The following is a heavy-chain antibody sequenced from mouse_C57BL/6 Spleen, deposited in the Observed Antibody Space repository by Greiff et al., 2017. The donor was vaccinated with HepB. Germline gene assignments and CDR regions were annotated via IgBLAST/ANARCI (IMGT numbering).Heavy chain of an antibody. J-gene: IGHJ2*01. CDR1: GYSFTDYN. V-gene: IGHV1-39*01. CDR3: ARAGRQLRPLYFDY. CDR2: INPNYGTT. Sequence: VHVKQSGPELVKPGASVKISCKASGYSFTDYNMNWVKQSNGKSLEWIGVINPNYGTTSYNQKFKGKATLTVDQSSSTAYMQLNSLTSEDSAVYYCARAGRQLRPLYFDYWGQGTTLTVSS. D-gene: IGHD3-2*02.